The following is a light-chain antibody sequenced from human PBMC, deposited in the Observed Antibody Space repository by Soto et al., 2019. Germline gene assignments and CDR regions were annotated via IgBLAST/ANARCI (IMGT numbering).Light chain of an antibody. Sequence: EIVLTQSPGTLSLSPGERATLSCRASQSVSSSFLAWYQQKPCQAPRLLIYGASSRGTGIPDRYSGSGSGTDFSLTISRLEPEDFAVYYCQQYGSSPWTFGQGTKVEIK. V-gene: IGKV3-20*01. CDR3: QQYGSSPWT. CDR2: GAS. CDR1: QSVSSSF. J-gene: IGKJ1*01.